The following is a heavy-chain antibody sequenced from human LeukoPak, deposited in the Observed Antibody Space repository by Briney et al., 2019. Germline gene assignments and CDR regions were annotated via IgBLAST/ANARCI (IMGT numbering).Heavy chain of an antibody. CDR1: GFTVRNNY. D-gene: IGHD3-9*01. CDR3: AKDVGSLRYFDWFQGANWFDP. J-gene: IGHJ5*02. CDR2: IFVDGSA. V-gene: IGHV3-53*05. Sequence: GGSLRLSCAASGFTVRNNYMSWVRQAPGKGLEWVSVIFVDGSASYADSVRGRFTISRDNSKNTLYLQMNSLRAEDTAVYYCAKDVGSLRYFDWFQGANWFDPWGQGTLVTVSS.